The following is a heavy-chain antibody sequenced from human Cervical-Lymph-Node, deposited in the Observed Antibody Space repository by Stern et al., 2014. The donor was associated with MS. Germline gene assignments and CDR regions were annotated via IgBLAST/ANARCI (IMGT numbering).Heavy chain of an antibody. Sequence: VQLEESGPGLVKPSETLSLTCTVSGGSISSSRYYWGWIRPPPGKGLEWIGSIYYSGTTSYNPSLRSRVTMSVDATKTHFSLKLSSVPAADTAVYYCARWAYSSGWYNWFDPWGQGTLVTVSS. V-gene: IGHV4-39*01. CDR3: ARWAYSSGWYNWFDP. CDR1: GGSISSSRYY. CDR2: IYYSGTT. J-gene: IGHJ5*02. D-gene: IGHD3-22*01.